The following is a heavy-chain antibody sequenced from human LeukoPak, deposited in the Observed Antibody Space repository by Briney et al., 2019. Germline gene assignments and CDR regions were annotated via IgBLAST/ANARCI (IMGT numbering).Heavy chain of an antibody. V-gene: IGHV1-8*01. D-gene: IGHD3-10*01. CDR2: MNPNSGNT. Sequence: ASVRVSCKASGFTFTSYDINWVRQAPGQGLEWMRWMNPNSGNTLYAQKVQGRITMTRDTPISTAYMELSSLRSEDTAVYYCARGPTLVRGVIMPDSVGGMDVWGQGTTVTVSS. CDR1: GFTFTSYD. J-gene: IGHJ6*02. CDR3: ARGPTLVRGVIMPDSVGGMDV.